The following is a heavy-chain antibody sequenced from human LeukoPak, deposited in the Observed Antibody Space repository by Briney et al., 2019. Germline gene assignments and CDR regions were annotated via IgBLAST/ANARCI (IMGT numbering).Heavy chain of an antibody. D-gene: IGHD5-12*01. CDR1: GFTFSSYS. J-gene: IGHJ5*02. V-gene: IGHV3-21*01. CDR3: ARGGYDSGNNWFDP. CDR2: ISSSSSYI. Sequence: GGSLRLSCAASGFTFSSYSMNWVRQAPGKGLEWVSSISSSSSYIYYADSVKGRFTISRDNAKNSLYLQMHSLRAEDTAVYYCARGGYDSGNNWFDPWGQGTLVTVSS.